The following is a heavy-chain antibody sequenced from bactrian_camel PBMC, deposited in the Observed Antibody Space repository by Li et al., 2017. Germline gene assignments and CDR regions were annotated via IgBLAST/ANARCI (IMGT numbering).Heavy chain of an antibody. CDR2: IYTGSTGS. Sequence: VQPGGSLRLSCAASGFTFSSSFMSWVRQAPGKGLEWVSTIYTGSTGSRYADSVKGRFTISQDNGSRTVVLQMNSLKPEDTAMYHCAVYDAYAGRCSFREDYYDYWGPGTQVTVS. CDR3: AVYDAYAGRCSFREDYYDY. CDR1: GFTFSSSF. D-gene: IGHD2*01. V-gene: IGHV3S29*01. J-gene: IGHJ4*01.